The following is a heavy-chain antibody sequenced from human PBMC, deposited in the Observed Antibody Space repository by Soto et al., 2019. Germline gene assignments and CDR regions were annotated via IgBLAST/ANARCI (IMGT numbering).Heavy chain of an antibody. CDR3: ARDPTGELPPYYYGMDV. CDR1: GGSISSYY. D-gene: IGHD1-26*01. J-gene: IGHJ6*02. V-gene: IGHV4-59*01. CDR2: IYYSGST. Sequence: SETLSLTCTVSGGSISSYYWSWIRQPPGKGLEWIGYIYYSGSTNYNPSLKSRVTISVDTSKNQFSLKLSSVTAADTAVYYCARDPTGELPPYYYGMDVWGQGTTATVS.